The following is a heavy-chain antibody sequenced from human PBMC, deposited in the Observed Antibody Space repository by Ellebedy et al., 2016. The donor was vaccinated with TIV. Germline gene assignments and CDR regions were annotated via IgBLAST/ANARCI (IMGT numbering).Heavy chain of an antibody. Sequence: GGSLRLSCAASGFTFNSYWMSWVRQAPGKGLEWVANINQDGSRIYCVDSVEGRFTISRDNAKNSVYLRMNTLRVEDTAVYHCVRDGAYGDYSPGYYGMDVWGQGTTVTVSS. CDR3: VRDGAYGDYSPGYYGMDV. D-gene: IGHD3-22*01. V-gene: IGHV3-7*03. CDR1: GFTFNSYW. CDR2: INQDGSRI. J-gene: IGHJ6*02.